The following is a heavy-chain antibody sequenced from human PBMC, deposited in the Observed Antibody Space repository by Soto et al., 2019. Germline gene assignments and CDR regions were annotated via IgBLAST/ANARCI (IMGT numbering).Heavy chain of an antibody. CDR3: AHISVRRWFDF. CDR1: GFSLSTRGLG. J-gene: IGHJ4*02. Sequence: QITLKESGPTLVKPPQTLTLTCTFSGFSLSTRGLGVGWIRQPQGKALEWLALIYWDDDKRYSPSLKTRLTITKDTSKNQVVLTMTNMDTVDTATYSCAHISVRRWFDFWGQGTLGTVSS. CDR2: IYWDDDK. V-gene: IGHV2-5*02.